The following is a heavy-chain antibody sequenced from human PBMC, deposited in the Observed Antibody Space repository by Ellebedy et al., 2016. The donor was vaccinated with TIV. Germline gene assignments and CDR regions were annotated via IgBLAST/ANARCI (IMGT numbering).Heavy chain of an antibody. CDR1: GYTFTSYD. CDR2: MNPNSGNT. V-gene: IGHV1-8*01. D-gene: IGHD6-19*01. CDR3: ASLYSSGWYRTYGMGV. J-gene: IGHJ6*02. Sequence: ASVKVSXXASGYTFTSYDINWVRQATGQGLEWMGWMNPNSGNTGYAQKFQGRVTMTRNTSISTAYMELSSLRSEDTAVYYCASLYSSGWYRTYGMGVWGQGTTVTVSS.